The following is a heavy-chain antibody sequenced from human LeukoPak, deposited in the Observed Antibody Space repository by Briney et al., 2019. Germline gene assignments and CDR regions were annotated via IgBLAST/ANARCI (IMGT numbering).Heavy chain of an antibody. Sequence: GGSLRLSCAASGFTFSSYAMSWVRQAPGKGLEWVSAISGSGGSTYYADSVKGRFTISRDNSKNTLYLQLNSLRAEDTAVYHCAKADCRSIGCYVKDVWGKGTTVTVSS. CDR3: AKADCRSIGCYVKDV. CDR1: GFTFSSYA. CDR2: ISGSGGST. V-gene: IGHV3-23*01. J-gene: IGHJ6*04. D-gene: IGHD2-2*01.